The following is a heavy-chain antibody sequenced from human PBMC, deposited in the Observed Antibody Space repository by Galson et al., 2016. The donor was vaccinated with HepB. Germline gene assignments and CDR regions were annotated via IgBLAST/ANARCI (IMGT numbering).Heavy chain of an antibody. CDR3: ARAIYCSGANCYSRDWFDH. J-gene: IGHJ5*02. CDR1: GFSLNISDVG. CDR2: IYGDDDK. Sequence: PALVKPTQTLTLTCSFSGFSLNISDVGVGWIRQPPGKALEWLALIYGDDDKRYSPSLRSRLSTTRDTSENQVVLTMTNMDPVDTGTYYCARAIYCSGANCYSRDWFDHWGQGTLSASPQ. D-gene: IGHD2-15*01. V-gene: IGHV2-5*02.